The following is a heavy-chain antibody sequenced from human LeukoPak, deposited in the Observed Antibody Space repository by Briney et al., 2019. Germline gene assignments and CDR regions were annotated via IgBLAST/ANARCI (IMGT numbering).Heavy chain of an antibody. V-gene: IGHV1-69*01. Sequence: GASVKVSCKASGGTFSSYAISWVRQAPGQGLEWMGGIIPIFGTANYAQKFQGRVTITADESTGTAYMELRSLRSADTAGPCCARGAGTSYYSDYWGQGTLVTVSS. J-gene: IGHJ4*02. CDR2: IIPIFGTA. D-gene: IGHD1-1*01. CDR3: ARGAGTSYYSDY. CDR1: GGTFSSYA.